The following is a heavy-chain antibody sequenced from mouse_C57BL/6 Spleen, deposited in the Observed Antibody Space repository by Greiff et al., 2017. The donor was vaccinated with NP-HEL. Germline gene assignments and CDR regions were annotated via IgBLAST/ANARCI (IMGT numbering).Heavy chain of an antibody. J-gene: IGHJ4*01. D-gene: IGHD1-1*01. V-gene: IGHV1-18*01. CDR1: GYTFTDYN. Sequence: EVQLQQSGPELVKPGASVKIPCKASGYTFTDYNMDWVKQSHGKSLEWIGDINPNNGGTIYNQKFKGKATLTVDKSSSTAYMELRSLTSEDTAVYYCARPGGSSYDYAMDYWGQRTSVTVSS. CDR2: INPNNGGT. CDR3: ARPGGSSYDYAMDY.